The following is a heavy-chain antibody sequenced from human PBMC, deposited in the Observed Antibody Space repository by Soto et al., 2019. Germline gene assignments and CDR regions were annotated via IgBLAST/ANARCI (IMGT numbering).Heavy chain of an antibody. Sequence: QVQLVESGGGVVQPGGFLRLSCAGSGFNFNNYGMYWVRQAPGKGLEWVAFISFQGTNDYYAEAVKGRFTISKDYSKKTLFLQMNSLRADDTAMYYCVKLMFDHDSSGFSGDYWGQGTLVTVS. V-gene: IGHV3-30*18. CDR3: VKLMFDHDSSGFSGDY. CDR2: ISFQGTND. D-gene: IGHD3-22*01. CDR1: GFNFNNYG. J-gene: IGHJ4*02.